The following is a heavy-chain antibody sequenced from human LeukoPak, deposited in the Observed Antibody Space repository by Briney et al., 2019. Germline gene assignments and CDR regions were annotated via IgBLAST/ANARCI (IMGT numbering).Heavy chain of an antibody. Sequence: SETLSLTCTVSGASISSGGYYWSWIRQHPGKGLEWIGYIFYSGSTYYNPSLKSRVTISVDTSKNQFSLKLSSVTAADTAVYYCARGDYYDGGGRNWFDPWGQGTLVTVSS. V-gene: IGHV4-31*03. CDR2: IFYSGST. CDR1: GASISSGGYY. CDR3: ARGDYYDGGGRNWFDP. J-gene: IGHJ5*02. D-gene: IGHD3-16*01.